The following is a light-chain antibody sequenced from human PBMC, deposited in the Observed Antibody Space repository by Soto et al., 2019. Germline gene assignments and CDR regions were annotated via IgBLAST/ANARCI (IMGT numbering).Light chain of an antibody. J-gene: IGLJ1*01. Sequence: QSALTQPASVSGSPGQSITISCTGTGSDVGRYNYVSWYQQHPGKAPKLMIYDVNTRPSGVSNRFSGSKSGNTASLTISGLQAEDEADYYCSSFTASTTQVFGPGTKLTVL. CDR2: DVN. CDR3: SSFTASTTQV. CDR1: GSDVGRYNY. V-gene: IGLV2-14*03.